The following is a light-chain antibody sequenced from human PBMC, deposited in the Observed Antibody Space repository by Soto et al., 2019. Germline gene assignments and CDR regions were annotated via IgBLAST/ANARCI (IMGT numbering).Light chain of an antibody. CDR3: QVWDGRSFQGV. CDR2: DDT. Sequence: SYELTKPPSVSVAAGQTASIACGGDNIGSKSVNWFQQRPGQAPVVVVYDDTDRPTGIPERFSGSNSGNTATLTISRVEAGDEADYYCQVWDGRSFQGVFGPGTKVTVL. V-gene: IGLV3-21*02. CDR1: NIGSKS. J-gene: IGLJ1*01.